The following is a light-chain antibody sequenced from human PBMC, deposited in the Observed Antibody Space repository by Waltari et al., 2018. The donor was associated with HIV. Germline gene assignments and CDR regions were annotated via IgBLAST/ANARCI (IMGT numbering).Light chain of an antibody. J-gene: IGKJ1*01. CDR3: KQYSNRPPRT. V-gene: IGKV3-15*01. Sequence: EIVLTQSPATLSVSPGERATVSCRARQSVSSNVAGDHQQPGQAPRLFSSSASTRATGVTARVSGSGAGTEFTLTSSSRQSEDVAVYYGKQYSNRPPRTFGQGTKVEVK. CDR2: SAS. CDR1: QSVSSN.